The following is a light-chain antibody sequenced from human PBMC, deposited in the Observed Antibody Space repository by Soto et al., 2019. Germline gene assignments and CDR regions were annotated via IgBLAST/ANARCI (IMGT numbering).Light chain of an antibody. V-gene: IGKV1-39*01. CDR2: AAS. CDR1: QSISSY. J-gene: IGKJ2*01. CDR3: QQSYSTLHT. Sequence: DIQMTQSPSSLSASLGDRVTITCRARQSISSYLNWYQQKPGKAPKLLIYAASSLQSGVPSRFSGSGSGTDFTLTISSLQPEDFATYYCQQSYSTLHTFGQGTKLEIK.